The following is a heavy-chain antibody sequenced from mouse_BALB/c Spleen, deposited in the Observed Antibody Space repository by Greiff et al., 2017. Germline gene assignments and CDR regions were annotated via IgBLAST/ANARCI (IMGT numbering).Heavy chain of an antibody. V-gene: IGHV1-55*01. CDR3: ARRRRGNYEDY. CDR1: GYNFTSYW. J-gene: IGHJ2*01. D-gene: IGHD2-1*01. CDR2: IYPGSGST. Sequence: VQLQQPGAELVKPGTSVKLSCKASGYNFTSYWINWVKLRPGQGLEWIGDIYPGSGSTNYNEKFKSKATLTVDTSSSTAYMQLSSLASEDSALYYCARRRRGNYEDYWGQGTTLTVSS.